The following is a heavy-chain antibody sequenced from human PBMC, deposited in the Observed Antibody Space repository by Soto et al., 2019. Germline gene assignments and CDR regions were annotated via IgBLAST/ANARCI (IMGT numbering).Heavy chain of an antibody. V-gene: IGHV1-18*01. CDR3: ARDRSSGWYNWFDP. Sequence: GASVKVSCKASGYTFTSYGISWVRQAPGQGLEWMGWISAYNGNTNYAQKLQGRVTMTTDTSTGTAYMELRSLRSDDTAVYYCARDRSSGWYNWFDPWGQGTLVTVSS. D-gene: IGHD6-19*01. CDR2: ISAYNGNT. CDR1: GYTFTSYG. J-gene: IGHJ5*02.